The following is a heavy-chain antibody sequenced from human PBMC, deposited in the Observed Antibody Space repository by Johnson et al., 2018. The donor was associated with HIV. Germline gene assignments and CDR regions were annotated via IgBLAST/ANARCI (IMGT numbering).Heavy chain of an antibody. CDR3: ARARGGEGSGSYAFDI. CDR2: IDSVGRGT. D-gene: IGHD3-10*01. V-gene: IGHV3-74*02. Sequence: VQLVESGGGSGQPGGSLRLSCAASGFTLSDHWMHWFRQVPGKGLAWVSRIDSVGRGTSYADSVKGRFTISRDNSKNTLYLQMNSLRAEDTAVYYCARARGGEGSGSYAFDIWGQGTMVTVSS. CDR1: GFTLSDHW. J-gene: IGHJ3*02.